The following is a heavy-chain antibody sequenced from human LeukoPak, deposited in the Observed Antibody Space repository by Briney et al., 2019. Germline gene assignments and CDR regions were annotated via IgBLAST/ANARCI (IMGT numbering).Heavy chain of an antibody. J-gene: IGHJ6*02. D-gene: IGHD3-10*01. CDR3: ARDRFYGSGSYYNSEYYYYGMDV. CDR1: GFTVSSNY. CDR2: IYSGGST. Sequence: GGSLRLSCAASGFTVSSNYMSGVRQAPGKGLEWVSVIYSGGSTYYADSVKGRFTISRHNSKNTLYLQMNSLRAEDTAVYYCARDRFYGSGSYYNSEYYYYGMDVWGQGTTVTVSS. V-gene: IGHV3-53*04.